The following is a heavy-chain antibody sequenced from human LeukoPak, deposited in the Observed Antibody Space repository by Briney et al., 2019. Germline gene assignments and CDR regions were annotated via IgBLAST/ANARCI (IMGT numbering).Heavy chain of an antibody. V-gene: IGHV3-74*01. Sequence: PGGSLRLSCAASGFTFMTYWMHCVRQAPGRGLVWVSRINSDGSSTNYADSVKGRFTISRDNAKNTLYLHMNSLRAEDTAVYYSARRNLGDVWGQGTTVTVSS. J-gene: IGHJ6*02. CDR2: INSDGSST. D-gene: IGHD1-14*01. CDR1: GFTFMTYW. CDR3: ARRNLGDV.